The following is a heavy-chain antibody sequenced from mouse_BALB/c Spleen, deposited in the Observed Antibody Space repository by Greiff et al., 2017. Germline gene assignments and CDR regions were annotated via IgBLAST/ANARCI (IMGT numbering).Heavy chain of an antibody. CDR1: GFTFSNYW. CDR2: IRLKSNNYAT. D-gene: IGHD1-1*01. V-gene: IGHV6-6*02. Sequence: EVKVEESGGGLVQPGGSMKLSCVASGFTFSNYWMNWVRQSPEKGLEWVAEIRLKSNNYATHYAESVKGRFTISRDDSKSSVYLQMNNLRAEDTGIYYCTRLLRARAMDYWGQGTSVTVSS. CDR3: TRLLRARAMDY. J-gene: IGHJ4*01.